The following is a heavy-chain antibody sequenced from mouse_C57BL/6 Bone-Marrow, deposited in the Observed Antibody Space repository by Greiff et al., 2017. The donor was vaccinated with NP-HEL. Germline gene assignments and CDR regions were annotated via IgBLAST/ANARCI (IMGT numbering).Heavy chain of an antibody. CDR3: ASPYWKCYFDY. V-gene: IGHV1-7*01. CDR2: INPSSGYT. CDR1: GYTFTSYW. Sequence: VQLQQSGAELAKPGASVKLSCKASGYTFTSYWMHWVKQRPGQGLEWIGYINPSSGYTKYNQKFKGKATLTADKSSSTAYMQLSILTYEDSAVYYCASPYWKCYFDYWGQGTTLTVSS. J-gene: IGHJ2*01.